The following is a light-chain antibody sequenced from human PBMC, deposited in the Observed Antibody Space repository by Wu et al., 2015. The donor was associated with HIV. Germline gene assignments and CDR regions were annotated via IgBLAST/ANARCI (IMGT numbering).Light chain of an antibody. V-gene: IGKV1-39*01. Sequence: EIQVTQSPSSLSAYEGDRVSIDCRTSQNVGKFLSWYQQKAGKAPKLLIYAAATLQGGVPSRFSGSGSGTDFTLTIDGLQGEDIATYFCQQSDTTPWTFGQGTKVEV. CDR3: QQSDTTPWT. J-gene: IGKJ1*01. CDR1: QNVGKF. CDR2: AAA.